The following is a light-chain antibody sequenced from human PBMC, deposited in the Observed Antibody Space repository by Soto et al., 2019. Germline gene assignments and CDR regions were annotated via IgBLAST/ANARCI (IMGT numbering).Light chain of an antibody. Sequence: QSALTQPASVSGSPGQSITISCTGTSSDVGSYNLVSWYQQHPGKAPKLMIYEGSKRPSGVSNRFFGSKSGNTASLTISGLQAEDEADYYCCSYAGSSVFGTGTKVTVL. CDR1: SSDVGSYNL. CDR2: EGS. CDR3: CSYAGSSV. V-gene: IGLV2-23*01. J-gene: IGLJ1*01.